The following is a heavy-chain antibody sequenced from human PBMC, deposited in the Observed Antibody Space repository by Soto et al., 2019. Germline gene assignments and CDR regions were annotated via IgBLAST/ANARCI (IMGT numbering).Heavy chain of an antibody. V-gene: IGHV1-18*04. CDR1: GYTFTSYG. D-gene: IGHD1-1*01. CDR3: AILEPLYYGMDV. CDR2: ISAYNGNT. Sequence: ASVKVSCKASGYTFTSYGISWVRQAPGQGPEWMGWISAYNGNTNYAQKLQGRVTMTTDTSTSTAYMELRSLRSDDTAVYYCAILEPLYYGMDVWGQGTTVTVSS. J-gene: IGHJ6*02.